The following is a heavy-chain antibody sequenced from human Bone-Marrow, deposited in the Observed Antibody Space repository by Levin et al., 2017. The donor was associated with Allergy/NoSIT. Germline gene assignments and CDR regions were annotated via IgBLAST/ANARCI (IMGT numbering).Heavy chain of an antibody. Sequence: PGGSLRLSCAASGFTFSSYSMNWVRQAPGKGLEWVSSISSSSSYIYYADSVKGRFTISRDNAKNSLYLQMNSLRAEDTAVYYCASTTSYDDLVRGWFDPWGQGTLVTVSS. V-gene: IGHV3-21*01. CDR3: ASTTSYDDLVRGWFDP. D-gene: IGHD3-10*02. CDR2: ISSSSSYI. CDR1: GFTFSSYS. J-gene: IGHJ5*02.